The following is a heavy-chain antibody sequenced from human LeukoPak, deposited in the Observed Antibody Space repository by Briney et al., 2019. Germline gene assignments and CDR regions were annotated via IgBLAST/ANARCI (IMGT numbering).Heavy chain of an antibody. J-gene: IGHJ6*03. Sequence: SETLSLTCTVSARSISSYYRNWIRQPPGKGLEWIGYIYTSGSTNYNPSLKSRVTISVDTPKNQFSLKLSSVTAADTAVYYCARLGQNVYSKTAAGYYDYMDVCGKGTTVTVSS. D-gene: IGHD4-11*01. CDR3: ARLGQNVYSKTAAGYYDYMDV. CDR2: IYTSGST. CDR1: ARSISSYY. V-gene: IGHV4-4*09.